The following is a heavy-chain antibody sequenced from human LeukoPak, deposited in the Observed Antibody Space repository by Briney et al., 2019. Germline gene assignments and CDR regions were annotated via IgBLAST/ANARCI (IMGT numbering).Heavy chain of an antibody. J-gene: IGHJ4*02. CDR1: GFTFSSYW. CDR3: AREREPVTTEFDY. CDR2: IKQDGSEK. V-gene: IGHV3-7*03. Sequence: GGSLRLSCAASGFTFSSYWMSWVRQAPGKGLEWVANIKQDGSEKYYVDSVKGRFTISRDNAKNSLYLQMNSLRPEDTAVYYCAREREPVTTEFDYWGQGTLVTVSS. D-gene: IGHD4-17*01.